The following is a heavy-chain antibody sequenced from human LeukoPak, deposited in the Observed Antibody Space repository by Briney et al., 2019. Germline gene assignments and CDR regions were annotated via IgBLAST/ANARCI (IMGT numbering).Heavy chain of an antibody. J-gene: IGHJ4*02. Sequence: GGSLRLSCAASGFTFSIYAMSWIRQAPGKGLEWVSGISGSGGDTYYADSVKGRFTISRDNTKNSLYLQMNSLRAEDTAVYYCARRYFDSWGQGTLVTVSS. CDR1: GFTFSIYA. V-gene: IGHV3-23*01. CDR3: ARRYFDS. CDR2: ISGSGGDT.